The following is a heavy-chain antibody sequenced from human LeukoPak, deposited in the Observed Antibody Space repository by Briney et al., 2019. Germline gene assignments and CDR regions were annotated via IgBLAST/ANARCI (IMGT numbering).Heavy chain of an antibody. Sequence: PGGPLRLSCAASGFIFSDYYMSWIRQAPGKGLEWVSYISSSGSTIYYADSVKGRFTISRDNAKNSLYLQMNSLRAEDTAVYYCARDNLFPYYYGMDVWGQGTTVTVSS. CDR3: ARDNLFPYYYGMDV. CDR2: ISSSGSTI. CDR1: GFIFSDYY. J-gene: IGHJ6*02. V-gene: IGHV3-11*01.